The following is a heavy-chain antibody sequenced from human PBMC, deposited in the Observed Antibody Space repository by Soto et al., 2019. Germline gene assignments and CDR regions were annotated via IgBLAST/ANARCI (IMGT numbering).Heavy chain of an antibody. Sequence: QVQLQESGPGLVKPSQTLSLTCTVSGGSISSGGYYWSWIRQHPGKGLEWIGYIYYSGSTYYNPSLKSRVTISVDTSKNQISLKQSSVTAADTAVYYCARARDSSGWYLIDYWGQGTLVTVSS. CDR2: IYYSGST. J-gene: IGHJ4*02. CDR1: GGSISSGGYY. D-gene: IGHD6-19*01. V-gene: IGHV4-31*03. CDR3: ARARDSSGWYLIDY.